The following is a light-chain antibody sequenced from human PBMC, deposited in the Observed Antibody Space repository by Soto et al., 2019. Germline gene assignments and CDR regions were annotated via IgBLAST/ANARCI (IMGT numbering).Light chain of an antibody. J-gene: IGLJ1*01. V-gene: IGLV2-14*01. CDR2: DVS. Sequence: QSALTQPASVSGSPGQSITISCTGTSSDFGTYNSVSWYQQHPGKAPKVMIYDVSNRPSGVSNRFSGSKSGNTASLTISGLQAEDEADYYCSSYTISGNYVFGTGTKVTVL. CDR1: SSDFGTYNS. CDR3: SSYTISGNYV.